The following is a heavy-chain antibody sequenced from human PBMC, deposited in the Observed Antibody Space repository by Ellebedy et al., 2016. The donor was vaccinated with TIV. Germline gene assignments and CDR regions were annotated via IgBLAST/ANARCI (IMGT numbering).Heavy chain of an antibody. D-gene: IGHD1-26*01. Sequence: GSLRLSXTVSGGSISSSSYYWGWIRQPPGKGLEWIGSIYYSGSTYYNPSLKSRVTISVDTSKNQFSLKLSSVTAADTAVYYCAGREGTQRAFDIWGQGTMVTVSS. V-gene: IGHV4-39*07. CDR1: GGSISSSSYY. CDR3: AGREGTQRAFDI. CDR2: IYYSGST. J-gene: IGHJ3*02.